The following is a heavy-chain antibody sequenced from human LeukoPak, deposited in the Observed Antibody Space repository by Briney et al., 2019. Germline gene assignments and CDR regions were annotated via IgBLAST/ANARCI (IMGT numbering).Heavy chain of an antibody. Sequence: GASVKVSCKASGYNFTGYYMHWVRQAPGQGLEWMGRINPNSGGTNYAQKFQGRVTMTRDTSISTAYMELSRLRSDDTAVYYCASEYSSGWYYYYYGMDVWGQGTTVTVSS. J-gene: IGHJ6*02. CDR1: GYNFTGYY. D-gene: IGHD6-19*01. V-gene: IGHV1-2*06. CDR2: INPNSGGT. CDR3: ASEYSSGWYYYYYGMDV.